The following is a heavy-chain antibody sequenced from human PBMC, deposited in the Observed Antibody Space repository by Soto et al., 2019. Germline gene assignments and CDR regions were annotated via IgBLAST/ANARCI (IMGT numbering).Heavy chain of an antibody. CDR2: IDPTDSYT. D-gene: IGHD4-4*01. CDR1: GYNFNSYW. J-gene: IGHJ4*02. V-gene: IGHV5-10-1*01. Sequence: PGESLKISCRASGYNFNSYWISWVRQMPGKGLEWMGTIDPTDSYTKYSPSFQGHVTFSVDKSTSTAYLQWNSLKASDTAMYYCAREGFTTVITYYFDYWGQGTPVTVSS. CDR3: AREGFTTVITYYFDY.